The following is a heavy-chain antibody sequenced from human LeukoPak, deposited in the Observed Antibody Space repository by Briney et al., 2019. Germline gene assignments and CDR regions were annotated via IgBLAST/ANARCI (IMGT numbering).Heavy chain of an antibody. J-gene: IGHJ4*02. Sequence: GASVKVSCKASGGTLNRDAINWVRQAPGQGLEWMGRIIPILGKPTYAEKFQGRVTVTADKSTSTAYMELSSLRSEDTAVYYCARDFGVEDCYFDYWGQGTLVTVSS. CDR2: IIPILGKP. D-gene: IGHD3-10*01. V-gene: IGHV1-69*04. CDR1: GGTLNRDA. CDR3: ARDFGVEDCYFDY.